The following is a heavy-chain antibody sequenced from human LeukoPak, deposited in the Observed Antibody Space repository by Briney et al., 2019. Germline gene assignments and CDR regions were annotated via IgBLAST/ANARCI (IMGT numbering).Heavy chain of an antibody. D-gene: IGHD6-13*01. CDR1: GFTFSSYG. J-gene: IGHJ4*02. CDR2: ISYDGSNK. V-gene: IGHV3-30*03. Sequence: PGGSLRLSCAASGFTFSSYGMHWVRQAPGKGLEWVAVISYDGSNKYYADSVKGRFTISRDNSKNTLYLQMNSLRAEDTAVYYCARDEGYISPTHFDYWGQGTLVTVSS. CDR3: ARDEGYISPTHFDY.